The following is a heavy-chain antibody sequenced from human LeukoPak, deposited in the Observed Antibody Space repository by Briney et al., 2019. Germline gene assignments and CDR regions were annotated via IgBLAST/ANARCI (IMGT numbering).Heavy chain of an antibody. V-gene: IGHV3-15*01. J-gene: IGHJ4*02. D-gene: IGHD3-22*01. CDR1: GFTFSNAW. CDR2: IKSKNDGGTT. Sequence: GGSLRLSCAASGFTFSNAWMSWVRQAPGKGLEWVGRIKSKNDGGTTDYAAPVKGRFTISRDDSKNTPYLQMNSLKTEDTAVYYCTTVAPSGYYYANDFDYWGQGTLVTVSS. CDR3: TTVAPSGYYYANDFDY.